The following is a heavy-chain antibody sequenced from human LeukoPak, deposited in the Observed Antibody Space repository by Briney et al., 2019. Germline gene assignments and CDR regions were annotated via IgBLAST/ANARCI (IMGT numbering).Heavy chain of an antibody. CDR2: INLYSDGT. CDR1: GYTFTDYL. CDR3: ARDLSTSATWEFDL. V-gene: IGHV1-2*02. D-gene: IGHD6-25*01. Sequence: ASVRVSCKASGYTFTDYLMHWVRQAPGQGLEWMGWINLYSDGTKYAQRFQGRVTLTRDTSINTAYMDLSSLRSDDTAVYYCARDLSTSATWEFDLWGQGTLVTVSS. J-gene: IGHJ4*02.